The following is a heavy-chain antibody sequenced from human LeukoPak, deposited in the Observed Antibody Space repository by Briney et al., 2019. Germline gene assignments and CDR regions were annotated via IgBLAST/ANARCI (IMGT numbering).Heavy chain of an antibody. CDR3: ARLNFGGATAGDHDY. CDR1: GVSISSSSYY. D-gene: IGHD1-26*01. J-gene: IGHJ4*02. V-gene: IGHV4-39*01. CDR2: IYYSGST. Sequence: SETLSLTCTVSGVSISSSSYYWGRLPPPQGMGLVWIGSIYYSGSTYYNPSLKSRITISVDTYKNQFSLKLSSVTSSDTAVDYCARLNFGGATAGDHDYWGQGTLVTVSS.